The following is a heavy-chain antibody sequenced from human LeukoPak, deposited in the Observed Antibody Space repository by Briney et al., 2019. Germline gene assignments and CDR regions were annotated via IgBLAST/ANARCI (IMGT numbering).Heavy chain of an antibody. CDR1: GFTFSSYS. CDR3: ARAHNWKYGSFDF. CDR2: ISSSSSYI. J-gene: IGHJ4*02. D-gene: IGHD1-7*01. Sequence: GGSLRLSCAASGFTFSSYSMNWVRQAPGKGLEWVSCISSSSSYIYYADSVKGRFTISRDSAKNSLYLQMNSLRAEGTAVYYCARAHNWKYGSFDFWGQGTLVTVSS. V-gene: IGHV3-21*01.